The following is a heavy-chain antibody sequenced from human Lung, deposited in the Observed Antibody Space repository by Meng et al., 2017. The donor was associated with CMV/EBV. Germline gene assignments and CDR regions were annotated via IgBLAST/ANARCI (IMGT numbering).Heavy chain of an antibody. J-gene: IGHJ4*02. D-gene: IGHD3-10*01. Sequence: YGGSFSGYYWSWIRQSTGRGLEWIGEINHRGSTTYNPSLKSRVTMSVATYKNQFSLRLRSVTAADTSVYYCARGYGSETYLNYFDYWGQGTLVTVSS. CDR2: INHRGST. CDR3: ARGYGSETYLNYFDY. V-gene: IGHV4-34*01. CDR1: GGSFSGYY.